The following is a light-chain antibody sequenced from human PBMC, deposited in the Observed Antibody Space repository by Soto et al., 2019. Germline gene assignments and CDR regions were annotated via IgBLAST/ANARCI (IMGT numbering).Light chain of an antibody. CDR3: QQRSKWPIP. Sequence: EIGLSTSGGTLSLSPWERATLSCRGSQSVSSSALAWYQQKPGQAPRRLIYGASSRATGIPDRFSGSGSGTDFTLTISRLEPEDFAVYYCQQRSKWPIPFGQGTRLEIK. CDR2: GAS. CDR1: QSVSSSA. J-gene: IGKJ5*01. V-gene: IGKV3D-20*02.